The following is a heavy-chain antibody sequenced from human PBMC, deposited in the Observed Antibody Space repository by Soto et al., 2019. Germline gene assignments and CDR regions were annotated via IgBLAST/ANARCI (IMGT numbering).Heavy chain of an antibody. J-gene: IGHJ6*03. CDR3: ARDTRYCSGGNCYSAGEDHYYSYMDV. Sequence: QVQLVESGGGLVKPGGSLRLSCAASGFTFSDYYMSWIRQAPGKGLEWVSYISSGGSPIYYTDSVKGRFTISRDNAENSLDLQMNSLRAEDTAVYYCARDTRYCSGGNCYSAGEDHYYSYMDVWGKGTTVTVSS. D-gene: IGHD2-15*01. CDR1: GFTFSDYY. CDR2: ISSGGSPI. V-gene: IGHV3-11*01.